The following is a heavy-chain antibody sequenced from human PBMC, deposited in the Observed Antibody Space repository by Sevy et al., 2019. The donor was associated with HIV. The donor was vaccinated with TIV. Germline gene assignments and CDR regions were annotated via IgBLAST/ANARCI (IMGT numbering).Heavy chain of an antibody. V-gene: IGHV3-23*01. Sequence: GGSLRLSCAASGFTFSSYAMSWVRQAPGKGLEWVSAISGSGGSTYYADSVKGRFTISRDNSKNTLYLQMNSLRAEDTAVYYCAKEYNYDSSGSVGAFDIWGQGTMVTVSS. D-gene: IGHD3-22*01. J-gene: IGHJ3*02. CDR1: GFTFSSYA. CDR2: ISGSGGST. CDR3: AKEYNYDSSGSVGAFDI.